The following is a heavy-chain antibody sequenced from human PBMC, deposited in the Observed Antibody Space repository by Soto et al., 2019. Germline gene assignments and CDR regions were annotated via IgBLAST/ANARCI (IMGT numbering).Heavy chain of an antibody. Sequence: ASVKVSCKASGYTFTSYGISLVRQAPGQGLEWMGWISAYNGNTNYAQKLQGRVTMTTDTSTSTAYMELRSLRSDDTAVYYCASDPKWRCELPKFDYWGQGPLVTVSS. CDR2: ISAYNGNT. CDR1: GYTFTSYG. D-gene: IGHD1-26*01. J-gene: IGHJ4*02. V-gene: IGHV1-18*04. CDR3: ASDPKWRCELPKFDY.